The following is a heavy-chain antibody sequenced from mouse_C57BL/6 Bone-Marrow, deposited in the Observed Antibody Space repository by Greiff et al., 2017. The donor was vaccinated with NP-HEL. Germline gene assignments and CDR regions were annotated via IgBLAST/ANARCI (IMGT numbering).Heavy chain of an antibody. J-gene: IGHJ4*01. CDR2: INPSTGGT. Sequence: EVQLQQSGPELVKPGASVKISCKASGYSFTGYYMNWVKQSPEKSLEWIGEINPSTGGTTYNQKFKAKATLTVDKSSSTAYMQLKSLTSEDSAVYYCARLMAMDYWGQGTSVTVSS. CDR3: ARLMAMDY. D-gene: IGHD2-3*01. CDR1: GYSFTGYY. V-gene: IGHV1-42*01.